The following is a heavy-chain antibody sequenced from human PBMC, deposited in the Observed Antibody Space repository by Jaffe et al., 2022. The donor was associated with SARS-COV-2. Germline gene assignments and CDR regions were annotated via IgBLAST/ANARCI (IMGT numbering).Heavy chain of an antibody. CDR1: GLTFRNYW. CDR3: VSRDSYDIIGPS. J-gene: IGHJ5*02. D-gene: IGHD3-22*01. CDR2: IKHDGSEK. V-gene: IGHV3-7*01. Sequence: EVQLVESGGGLVQPGGSLRLSCAASGLTFRNYWMSWVRQAPGKGLEWVANIKHDGSEKYYVDSVKGRFTISRDNARNSVSLQMNSLRVEDTALYYCVSRDSYDIIGPSWGQGTLVTVSS.